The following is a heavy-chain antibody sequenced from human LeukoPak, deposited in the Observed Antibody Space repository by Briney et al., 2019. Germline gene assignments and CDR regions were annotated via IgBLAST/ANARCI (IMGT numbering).Heavy chain of an antibody. Sequence: ASVKVSCKASGYTFTGYYMHWVRQAPGRGLEWMGWINPNSGGTNYAQKFQGRVTMTRDTSISTAYMELSRLRSDDTAVYYCARGAKDIVVVVAATGDWFDPWGQGTLVTVSS. D-gene: IGHD2-15*01. CDR2: INPNSGGT. CDR3: ARGAKDIVVVVAATGDWFDP. J-gene: IGHJ5*02. V-gene: IGHV1-2*02. CDR1: GYTFTGYY.